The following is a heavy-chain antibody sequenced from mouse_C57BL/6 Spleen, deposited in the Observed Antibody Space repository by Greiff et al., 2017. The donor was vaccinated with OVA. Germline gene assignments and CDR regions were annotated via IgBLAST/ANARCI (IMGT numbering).Heavy chain of an antibody. V-gene: IGHV1-19*01. Sequence: EVKLQESGPVLVKPGASVKMSCKASGYTFTDYYMNWVKQSHGKSLEWIGVINPYNGGTNYNQKFKGKATLTVDKSSSTVYMELNSLTSEDSAVYYCARRGDYGDYAMDYWGQGTSVTVSS. CDR3: ARRGDYGDYAMDY. D-gene: IGHD2-4*01. CDR1: GYTFTDYY. CDR2: INPYNGGT. J-gene: IGHJ4*01.